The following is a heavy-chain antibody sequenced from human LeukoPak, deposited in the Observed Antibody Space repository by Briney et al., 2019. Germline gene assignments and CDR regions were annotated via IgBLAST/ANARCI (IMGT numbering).Heavy chain of an antibody. Sequence: GGSLRLSCAASGFTFSSYSMNWVRQAPGKGLEWVSSISSSSYIYYADSVKGRFTISRDNAKNSLYLQMNSLRAEGTAVYYCARARGYSYGIEDYWGQGTLVTVSS. CDR1: GFTFSSYS. CDR2: ISSSSYI. D-gene: IGHD5-18*01. CDR3: ARARGYSYGIEDY. V-gene: IGHV3-21*01. J-gene: IGHJ4*02.